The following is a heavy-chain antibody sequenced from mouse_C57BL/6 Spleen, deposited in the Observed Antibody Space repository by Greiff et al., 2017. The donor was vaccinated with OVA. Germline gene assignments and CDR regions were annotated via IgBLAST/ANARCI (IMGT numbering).Heavy chain of an antibody. CDR2: IYPGDGDT. V-gene: IGHV1-80*01. CDR3: ARRDSRGFDD. J-gene: IGHJ2*01. CDR1: GYAFSSYW. D-gene: IGHD3-3*01. Sequence: QVQLKESGAELVKPGASVKISCKASGYAFSSYWMNWVKQRPGKGLEWIGQIYPGDGDTNYNGKFKGKATLTADKSSSTAYMQLSSLTSEDAAVYFYARRDSRGFDDWGQGTTLTVSS.